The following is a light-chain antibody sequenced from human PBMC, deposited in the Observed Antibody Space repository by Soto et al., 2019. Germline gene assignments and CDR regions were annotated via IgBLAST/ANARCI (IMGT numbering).Light chain of an antibody. CDR3: QQSDSTPFT. J-gene: IGKJ2*01. Sequence: DIQMTQSPSSLSASVGDRVTITCRASQTISTYLNWYQQKPGKAPRLLIYDASSLLSGVPSRFSGSGSRTDFTLTIASLHPEDFSTYYCQQSDSTPFTFGQGTKVEI. V-gene: IGKV1-39*01. CDR2: DAS. CDR1: QTISTY.